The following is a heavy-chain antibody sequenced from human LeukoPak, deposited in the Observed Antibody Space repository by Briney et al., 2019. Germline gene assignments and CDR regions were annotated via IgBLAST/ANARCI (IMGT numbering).Heavy chain of an antibody. CDR2: IYTGGNT. J-gene: IGHJ5*01. CDR3: ARARGYSWIGS. V-gene: IGHV3-53*01. Sequence: EWVSVIYTGGNTYYADSVKGRFTISRDDSKNTLYLQMNSLRAEDTAVYYCARARGYSWIGSWGQGTLVTVSS. D-gene: IGHD3-10*01.